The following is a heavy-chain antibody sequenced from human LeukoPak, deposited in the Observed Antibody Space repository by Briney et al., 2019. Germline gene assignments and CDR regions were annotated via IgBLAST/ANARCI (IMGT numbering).Heavy chain of an antibody. CDR2: IYYSGST. CDR1: GGSISSGDYY. J-gene: IGHJ3*02. Sequence: SETLSLTCTVSGGSISSGDYYGSWIRQPPGKGLEWIGYIYYSGSTYYNPSLKSRVTISVDTSKNQFSLKLSSVTAADTAVYYCARESSIYGSGTDAFDIWGQGAMVTVSS. V-gene: IGHV4-30-4*01. CDR3: ARESSIYGSGTDAFDI. D-gene: IGHD3-10*01.